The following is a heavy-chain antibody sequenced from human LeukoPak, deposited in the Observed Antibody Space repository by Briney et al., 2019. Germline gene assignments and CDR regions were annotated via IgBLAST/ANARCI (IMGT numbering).Heavy chain of an antibody. J-gene: IGHJ3*02. Sequence: GASVKVSCKASGGTFSSYAISWVRQAPGQGLEWMGMIIPIFGIANYAQKFQGRVTITADKSTSTAYMELSSLRSEDTAVYYCARGAGYYDSSGYTDAFDIWGQGTMVTVSS. CDR3: ARGAGYYDSSGYTDAFDI. V-gene: IGHV1-69*04. D-gene: IGHD3-22*01. CDR2: IIPIFGIA. CDR1: GGTFSSYA.